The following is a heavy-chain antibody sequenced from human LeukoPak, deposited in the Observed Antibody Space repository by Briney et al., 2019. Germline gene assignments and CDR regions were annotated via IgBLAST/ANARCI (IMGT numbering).Heavy chain of an antibody. CDR2: ISWNSGSI. Sequence: PGRSLRLSCAASGFTFDDYAMHWVRQAPGKGLEWVSGISWNSGSIGYADSVKGRFTISRDNAKNSLYLQMNSLRAEDMALYYCAQGGGQWLVPVDYWGQGTLVTVSS. V-gene: IGHV3-9*03. J-gene: IGHJ4*02. D-gene: IGHD6-19*01. CDR3: AQGGGQWLVPVDY. CDR1: GFTFDDYA.